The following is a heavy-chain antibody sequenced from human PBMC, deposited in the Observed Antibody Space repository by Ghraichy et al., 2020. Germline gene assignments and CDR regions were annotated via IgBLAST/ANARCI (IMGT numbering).Heavy chain of an antibody. V-gene: IGHV4-31*03. D-gene: IGHD3-3*01. J-gene: IGHJ6*02. CDR3: ARDHSHDFWSGPYYYYGMDV. CDR1: GGSISSGGYY. Sequence: SETLSLTCTVSGGSISSGGYYWSWIRQHPGKGLEWIGYIYYSGSTYYNPSLKSRVTISVDTSKNQFSLKLSSVTAADTAVYYCARDHSHDFWSGPYYYYGMDVWGQGTTVTVSS. CDR2: IYYSGST.